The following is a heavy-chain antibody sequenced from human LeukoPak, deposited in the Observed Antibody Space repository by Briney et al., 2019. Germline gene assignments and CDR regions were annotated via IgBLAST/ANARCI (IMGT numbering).Heavy chain of an antibody. V-gene: IGHV4-38-2*01. CDR2: IYHSGST. Sequence: SETLSLTCAVSGYSISSGYYWGWIRQPPGKGLEWIGSIYHSGSTYYNPSLKSRVTISVDTSKNQFPLKLSSVTAADTAVYYCARIPSFFNDYWGQGTLVTVSS. J-gene: IGHJ4*02. CDR3: ARIPSFFNDY. CDR1: GYSISSGYY. D-gene: IGHD3-3*01.